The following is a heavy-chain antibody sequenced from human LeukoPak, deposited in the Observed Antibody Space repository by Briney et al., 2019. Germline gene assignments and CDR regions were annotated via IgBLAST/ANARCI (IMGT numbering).Heavy chain of an antibody. Sequence: SETLSLTCAVYGGSFSGYYWSWIRQPPGKGLEWIGEINHSGSTNYNPSLKSRVTISVDTSKNQFSLKLSSVTAADTAVYYCARRTQICGQGTLVTVSS. J-gene: IGHJ4*02. CDR2: INHSGST. V-gene: IGHV4-34*01. CDR1: GGSFSGYY. CDR3: ARRTQI.